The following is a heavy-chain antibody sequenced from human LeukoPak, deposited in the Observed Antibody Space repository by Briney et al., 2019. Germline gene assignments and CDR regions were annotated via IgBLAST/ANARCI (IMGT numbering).Heavy chain of an antibody. CDR1: GFTFSSYG. CDR2: ISYDGINK. CDR3: AEDNSGSSTGGYYFDS. D-gene: IGHD1-26*01. J-gene: IGHJ4*02. V-gene: IGHV3-30*18. Sequence: KPGRSLRLSCAASGFTFSSYGMHWVRQAPGKGLEWVAVISYDGINKYYADSVKGRFTISRDNSKNTLYLQMNSLRAEDTAVYYCAEDNSGSSTGGYYFDSWGQGTLVTVSS.